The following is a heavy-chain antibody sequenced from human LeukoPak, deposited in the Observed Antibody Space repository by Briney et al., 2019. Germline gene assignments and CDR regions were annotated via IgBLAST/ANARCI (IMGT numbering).Heavy chain of an antibody. V-gene: IGHV3-23*01. Sequence: PGGSLRLSCAASGFTFSSYAMNWVRQAPGKGLEWVSAISGSGGSTYYADSVKGRFTISRDNSKNTLYLQMNSLRAEDTAVYYCAKDRGDIVVVPAALRPWGQGTMVTVSS. J-gene: IGHJ3*01. CDR2: ISGSGGST. CDR1: GFTFSSYA. D-gene: IGHD2-2*01. CDR3: AKDRGDIVVVPAALRP.